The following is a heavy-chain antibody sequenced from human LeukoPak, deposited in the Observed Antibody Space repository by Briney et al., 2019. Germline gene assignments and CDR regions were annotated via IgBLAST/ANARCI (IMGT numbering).Heavy chain of an antibody. CDR1: GSTFSSYS. D-gene: IGHD1-1*01. Sequence: PGGSLRLSCAASGSTFSSYSMNWVRQAPGKGLEWVSYISSSSSTIYYADSVKGRFTISRDNAKNSLYLQMNSLRAEDTAVYYCARGNWNPYYWGQGTLVTVSS. V-gene: IGHV3-48*01. CDR2: ISSSSSTI. CDR3: ARGNWNPYY. J-gene: IGHJ4*02.